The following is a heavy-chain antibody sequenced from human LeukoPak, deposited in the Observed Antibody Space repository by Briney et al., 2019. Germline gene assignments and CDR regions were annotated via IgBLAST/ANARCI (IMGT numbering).Heavy chain of an antibody. CDR3: TSWGDTTAEYFQR. J-gene: IGHJ1*01. D-gene: IGHD2-21*02. CDR2: INPDGRDT. CDR1: GFTFNRCW. V-gene: IGHV3-7*01. Sequence: GGSLRLSCVVSGFTFNRCWMNWVRQAPGKGLEWVAHINPDGRDTYYVDSVKGRFTISRDNAQNSMYLQMNSLRVEDTAVYYRTSWGDTTAEYFQRWGQGTLVTVSS.